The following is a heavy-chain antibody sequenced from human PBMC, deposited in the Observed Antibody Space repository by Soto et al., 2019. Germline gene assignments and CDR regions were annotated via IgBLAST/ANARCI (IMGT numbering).Heavy chain of an antibody. D-gene: IGHD2-21*01. Sequence: QITLRESGPTLVKPTQPLTLTCSFSGFSLSTGGVGVGWIRQPPGKALEWLAIIYWDDDKRYSPSLKSRLTITKDTSKNQVVLIMTNMDPVDTATYYCAHSPFFGDKLDYWGQGALVTVSS. CDR1: GFSLSTGGVG. CDR3: AHSPFFGDKLDY. CDR2: IYWDDDK. J-gene: IGHJ4*02. V-gene: IGHV2-5*02.